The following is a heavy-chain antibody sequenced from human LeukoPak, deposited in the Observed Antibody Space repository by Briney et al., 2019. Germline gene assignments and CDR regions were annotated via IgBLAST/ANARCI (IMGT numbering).Heavy chain of an antibody. CDR3: ARDNLGATGAFDI. Sequence: GGSLRLSCAAPGFTFSSYAMHWVRQAPGKGLEWVAVISYDGSNKYYADSVKGRFTISRDNSKNTLYLQMNSLRAEDTAVYYCARDNLGATGAFDIWGQGTMVTVSS. D-gene: IGHD1-26*01. J-gene: IGHJ3*02. CDR2: ISYDGSNK. CDR1: GFTFSSYA. V-gene: IGHV3-30-3*01.